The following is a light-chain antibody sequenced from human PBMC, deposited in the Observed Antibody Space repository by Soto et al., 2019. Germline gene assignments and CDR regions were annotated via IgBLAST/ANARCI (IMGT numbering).Light chain of an antibody. J-gene: IGKJ4*01. CDR1: QTISTY. Sequence: DIQVTQSPSSLSACGGDGVTITCRPSQTISTYVNWYQLKAGNAPKLLIYAAVTLYRGVPSRFSASGSGTDFTLSISSLQPEAFATYYCQQSHTTLTFGGGTKVDIK. CDR3: QQSHTTLT. V-gene: IGKV1-39*01. CDR2: AAV.